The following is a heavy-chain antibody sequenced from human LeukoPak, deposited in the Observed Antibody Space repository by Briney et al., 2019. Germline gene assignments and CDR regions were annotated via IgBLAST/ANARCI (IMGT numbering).Heavy chain of an antibody. Sequence: GGSLRLSCVASGFTFDDYAMHWVRQALGKGLEWVSGISWNSGSIGYADSVKGRSTISRDNAKNSLYLQMNSLRAEDTALYYCAKDATYSSGWTDYWGQGTLVTVSS. J-gene: IGHJ4*02. CDR3: AKDATYSSGWTDY. V-gene: IGHV3-9*01. CDR1: GFTFDDYA. D-gene: IGHD6-19*01. CDR2: ISWNSGSI.